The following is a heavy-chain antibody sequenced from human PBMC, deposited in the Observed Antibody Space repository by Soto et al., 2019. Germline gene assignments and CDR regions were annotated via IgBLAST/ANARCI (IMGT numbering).Heavy chain of an antibody. Sequence: SETPSLTCTVSGGSINSSSYYWGWIRQPPGKGLEWIGSIYYSGSTYYNPSLKSRVTISVDTSKNQFSLKLSSVTAADTAVYYCARLPIWGSGYFDYWGQGTLVTVSS. V-gene: IGHV4-39*01. CDR2: IYYSGST. D-gene: IGHD3-16*01. CDR1: GGSINSSSYY. J-gene: IGHJ4*02. CDR3: ARLPIWGSGYFDY.